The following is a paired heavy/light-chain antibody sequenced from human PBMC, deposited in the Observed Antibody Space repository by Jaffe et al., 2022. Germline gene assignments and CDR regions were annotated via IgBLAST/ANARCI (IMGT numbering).Light chain of an antibody. CDR2: GAS. CDR1: QRISSSY. V-gene: IGKV3-20*01. Sequence: EIVLTQSPGTLSLSPGERATLSCRASQRISSSYLAWYQQKPGQAPRLLIFGASNRATGTPDRFSGSGSGTDFTLTISRLEPEDFGTYYCQQYGSSPPYTFGQGTKLEIK. CDR3: QQYGSSPPYT. J-gene: IGKJ2*01.
Heavy chain of an antibody. CDR1: GGSISHYY. J-gene: IGHJ4*02. CDR3: ARVKSAWHHCFDY. V-gene: IGHV4-59*13. Sequence: QVQLQESGPGLVKPSETLSLTCTVSGGSISHYYWSWIRQPPGKGLEWLGYVIYSGSTNYSPSLKSRVTISVDTSKNQFSLNMTSVTAADTAVYYCARVKSAWHHCFDYWGQGTLVTVSS. CDR2: VIYSGST.